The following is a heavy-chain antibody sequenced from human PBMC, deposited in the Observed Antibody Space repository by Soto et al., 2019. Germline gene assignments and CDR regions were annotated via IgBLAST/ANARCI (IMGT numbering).Heavy chain of an antibody. Sequence: EVQLLESGGGLVQPGGSLRLSCAASGFTFSSYAMSWVRQAPGEGLEWVSAISGSGGSTYYADSVKGRFTISRDNSKNTLYLQMNSLRAEDTAVYYCAKYGRWLVHFYYYGMDVWGQGTTVTVSS. V-gene: IGHV3-23*01. CDR2: ISGSGGST. D-gene: IGHD6-19*01. CDR1: GFTFSSYA. J-gene: IGHJ6*02. CDR3: AKYGRWLVHFYYYGMDV.